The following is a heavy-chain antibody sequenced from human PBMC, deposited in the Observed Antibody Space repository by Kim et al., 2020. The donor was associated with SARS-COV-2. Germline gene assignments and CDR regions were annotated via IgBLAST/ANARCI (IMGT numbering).Heavy chain of an antibody. CDR2: IDWADDK. J-gene: IGHJ6*02. Sequence: SGPTLVNPTQTLTLTCTFSGFSLSTSGMCVSWIRQPPGKALEWLALIDWADDKYYSTSLKTRLTISKDTSKNQVVLTMTNMDPVDTATFYCARILEFPHSHSSYSYGMGLSGQGTTDTDSS. CDR1: GFSLSTSGMC. D-gene: IGHD1-1*01. CDR3: ARILEFPHSHSSYSYGMGL. V-gene: IGHV2-70*01.